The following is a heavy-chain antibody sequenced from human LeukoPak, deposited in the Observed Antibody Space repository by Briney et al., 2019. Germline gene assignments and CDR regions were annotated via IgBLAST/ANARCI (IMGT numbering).Heavy chain of an antibody. Sequence: GSLRLSCAASGFTFSSYDMHCLRQATGKGREWVSAIGTAGDTYYPGSVKGRFTISRENATNSLYLQMNSLRAGDTAVYYCARDRDGFDYWGQGTLVTVSS. D-gene: IGHD3-10*01. CDR2: IGTAGDT. CDR3: ARDRDGFDY. J-gene: IGHJ4*02. V-gene: IGHV3-13*01. CDR1: GFTFSSYD.